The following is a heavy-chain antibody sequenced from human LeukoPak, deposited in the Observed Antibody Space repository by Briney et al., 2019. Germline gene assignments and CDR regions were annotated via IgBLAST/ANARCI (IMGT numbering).Heavy chain of an antibody. CDR1: GGTFSSYA. D-gene: IGHD2-2*01. CDR3: ARDRDVEVVPETNYGMDV. J-gene: IGHJ6*04. CDR2: IIPIFGTA. Sequence: GASLKVSCKASGGTFSSYAISWVRQAPGQGLERMGGIIPIFGTANYAQKFQGRVTITADKSTSTAYMELSSLRSEDTAVYYCARDRDVEVVPETNYGMDVWGKGTTVTVSS. V-gene: IGHV1-69*06.